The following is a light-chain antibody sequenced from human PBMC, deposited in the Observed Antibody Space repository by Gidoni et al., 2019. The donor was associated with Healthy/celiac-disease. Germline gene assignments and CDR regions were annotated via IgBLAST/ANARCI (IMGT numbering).Light chain of an antibody. Sequence: DIQMTQSPSTLSASVGNRVTINCRASQCISSWCAWYQQEPGKAPKLLIYKAFSLESGVASRFRGSGSGTEFTLTISSLQPDDFATYYCQQYNSYSCSFGQGTKLEIK. CDR3: QQYNSYSCS. V-gene: IGKV1-5*03. CDR1: QCISSW. J-gene: IGKJ2*04. CDR2: KAF.